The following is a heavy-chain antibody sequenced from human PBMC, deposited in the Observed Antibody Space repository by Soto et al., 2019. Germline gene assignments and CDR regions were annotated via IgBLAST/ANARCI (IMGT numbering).Heavy chain of an antibody. D-gene: IGHD6-19*01. CDR2: SNHSGST. CDR3: ASGTRGYSSCWYDY. J-gene: IGHJ4*02. CDR1: GGSFSGYY. Sequence: QVQLQQWGAGLLKPSETLSLTCAVYGGSFSGYYWSWIRQPPGKGLEWIGESNHSGSTNYNPSLSSRATISVDRSKKQFSLKLSYVPAADTAVYYCASGTRGYSSCWYDYWGQGTLVTVSS. V-gene: IGHV4-34*01.